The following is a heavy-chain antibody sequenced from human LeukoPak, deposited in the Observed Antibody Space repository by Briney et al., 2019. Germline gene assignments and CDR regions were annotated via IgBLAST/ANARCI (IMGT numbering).Heavy chain of an antibody. J-gene: IGHJ3*02. CDR2: IYYSGST. V-gene: IGHV4-39*06. CDR3: ASWNHGAFDI. D-gene: IGHD1-14*01. Sequence: SETLSLTCTVSGGSISSSGYYWGWLRQPPGKGLEWIGSIYYSGSTNYNPSLKSRVTISVDASKNQFALKLSSVTAADTAVYYCASWNHGAFDIWGQGTMVTVSS. CDR1: GGSISSSGYY.